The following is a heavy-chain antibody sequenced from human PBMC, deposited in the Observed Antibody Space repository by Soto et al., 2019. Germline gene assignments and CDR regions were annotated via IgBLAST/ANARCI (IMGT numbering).Heavy chain of an antibody. CDR1: GGSVRSGRYY. D-gene: IGHD6-19*01. J-gene: IGHJ4*02. V-gene: IGHV4-61*01. CDR2: VFYSGST. Sequence: SETLSLTCTVSGGSVRSGRYYWSWIRQPPGKGLEWIGYVFYSGSTRYNPSLNSRVTISVDTSKNQFSLKLTSVTAADTAMYYCARVPLPSVAVADDYYFDYWGQGTLVTVSS. CDR3: ARVPLPSVAVADDYYFDY.